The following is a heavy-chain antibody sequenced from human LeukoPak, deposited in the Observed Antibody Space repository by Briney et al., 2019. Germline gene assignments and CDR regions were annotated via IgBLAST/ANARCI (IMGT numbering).Heavy chain of an antibody. V-gene: IGHV3-23*01. J-gene: IGHJ4*02. CDR3: TTDKKYFDY. CDR1: GFTFSSYA. CDR2: IRDDGT. Sequence: GGSLRLSCAASGFTFSSYAMSWVRQAPGRGLEWVSAIRDDGTWYADSVKGRFTISRDSSKNTLYLQMNSLKTEDTAVYYCTTDKKYFDYWGQGTLVTVSS.